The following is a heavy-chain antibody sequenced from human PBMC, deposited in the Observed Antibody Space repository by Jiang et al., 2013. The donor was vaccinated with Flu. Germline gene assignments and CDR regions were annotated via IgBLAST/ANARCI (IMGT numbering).Heavy chain of an antibody. D-gene: IGHD3-22*01. CDR3: TRDHDSNGVYGSSGHFDS. Sequence: PGLVKPSGTLSLTCGISGGSIFASHWWNWVRQAPGKGLEWIGDVYHSGTTHYNPSLESRVSMSVDKPKNQFSLRLTSVTAADTAVYYCTRDHDSNGVYGSSGHFDSWGQGILVIVSS. V-gene: IGHV4-4*02. CDR1: GGSIFASHW. CDR2: VYHSGTT. J-gene: IGHJ4*02.